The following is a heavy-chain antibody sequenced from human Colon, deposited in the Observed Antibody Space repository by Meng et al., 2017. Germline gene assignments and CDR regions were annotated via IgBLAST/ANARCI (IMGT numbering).Heavy chain of an antibody. CDR1: GGSFRGYS. D-gene: IGHD3-16*01. Sequence: GHPQAVAAGRLKPPEASSSTPAVEGGSFRGYSWSWIRQPPRKGLEWIGEIKHSGSTNYNPSLKSRVTISVDTSKNQFSLKLSSVTAADTAVYYCARSLGYYDYVWGSYPPGYWGQGTLVTVSS. CDR2: IKHSGST. J-gene: IGHJ4*02. CDR3: ARSLGYYDYVWGSYPPGY. V-gene: IGHV4-34*01.